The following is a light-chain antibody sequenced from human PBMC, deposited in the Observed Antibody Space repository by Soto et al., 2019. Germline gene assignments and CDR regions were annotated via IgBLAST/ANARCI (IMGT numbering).Light chain of an antibody. CDR3: STYTANPTLI. V-gene: IGLV2-14*03. CDR1: SSDIGGYKF. Sequence: QSALTQPASISGSPGQSLTIPCTATSSDIGGYKFVSWYQQHPGKTPKLIIYEDTYRPSGISERFSGSKSGNTASLTISGLQADDEADYYCSTYTANPTLIFGGGTKLTVL. J-gene: IGLJ2*01. CDR2: EDT.